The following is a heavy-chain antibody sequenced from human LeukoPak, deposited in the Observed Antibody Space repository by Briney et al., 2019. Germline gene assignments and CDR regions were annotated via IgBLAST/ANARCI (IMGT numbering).Heavy chain of an antibody. Sequence: QPGGSLRLSCSASGFTFSSYAMHWVRQAPGKGLEYVSAISSNGGSTYYADSVKGRFTISRDNSKNTLYLQMSSLRAEDTAVYYCVKDLMSGYSYGYEAAFDIWGQGTMVTVSS. CDR3: VKDLMSGYSYGYEAAFDI. CDR1: GFTFSSYA. CDR2: ISSNGGST. J-gene: IGHJ3*02. V-gene: IGHV3-64D*06. D-gene: IGHD5-18*01.